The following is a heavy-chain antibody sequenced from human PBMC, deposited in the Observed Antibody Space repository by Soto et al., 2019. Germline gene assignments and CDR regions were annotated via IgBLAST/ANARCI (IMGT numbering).Heavy chain of an antibody. D-gene: IGHD6-19*01. CDR2: ISYDGSNE. V-gene: IGHV3-30*18. Sequence: GGSLRLSCAASGFIFSNYGMHWVRQAPGKGLEWVAVISYDGSNEYYIDSVKGRFTVSRDNSKNTLYLQMNSLRADDTAVYYCAKDQGSAWFLIDYWGQGTLVTVSS. J-gene: IGHJ4*02. CDR3: AKDQGSAWFLIDY. CDR1: GFIFSNYG.